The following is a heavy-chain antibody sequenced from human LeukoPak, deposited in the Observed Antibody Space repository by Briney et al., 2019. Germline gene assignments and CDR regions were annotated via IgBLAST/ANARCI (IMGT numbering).Heavy chain of an antibody. V-gene: IGHV3-23*01. J-gene: IGHJ3*02. CDR2: ISGSGGST. Sequence: GGSLRLSCAASGFTFSSYAVSWVRQAPGKGLEWVSAISGSGGSTYYADSVKGRFTISRDNSKNTLYLQMNSLRAEDTAVYYCAKGFLQLPHHDAFDIWGQGTMVTVSS. CDR1: GFTFSSYA. D-gene: IGHD2-2*01. CDR3: AKGFLQLPHHDAFDI.